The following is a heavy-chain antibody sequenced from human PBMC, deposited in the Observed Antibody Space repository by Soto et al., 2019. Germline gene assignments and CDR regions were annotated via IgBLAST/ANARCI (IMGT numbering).Heavy chain of an antibody. CDR1: GFTFSSYA. D-gene: IGHD3-22*01. CDR3: ARAEGGYYYDSSGYYPKGVDY. CDR2: ISYDGSNK. V-gene: IGHV3-30-3*01. Sequence: QVQLVESGGGVVQPGRSLRLSCAASGFTFSSYAMHWVRQAPGKGPEWVTVISYDGSNKYYADSVKGRFTISRDNSKNTLYLQMKSLRAGDTAVYYCARAEGGYYYDSSGYYPKGVDYWGQGTLVTVSS. J-gene: IGHJ4*02.